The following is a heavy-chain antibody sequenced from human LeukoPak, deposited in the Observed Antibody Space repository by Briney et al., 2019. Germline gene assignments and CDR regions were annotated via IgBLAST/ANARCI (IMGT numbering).Heavy chain of an antibody. CDR1: GFTFSSHS. Sequence: GGSLRLSCAASGFTFSSHSMNWVRQAPGKGLEWVSSIGSSSSYIYYADSVKGRFTISRDNAKNSLYLQMNSLRADDTAVYYCARVGNSYGYGYMDVWGKGPRSPSP. D-gene: IGHD5-18*01. V-gene: IGHV3-21*04. J-gene: IGHJ6*03. CDR3: ARVGNSYGYGYMDV. CDR2: IGSSSSYI.